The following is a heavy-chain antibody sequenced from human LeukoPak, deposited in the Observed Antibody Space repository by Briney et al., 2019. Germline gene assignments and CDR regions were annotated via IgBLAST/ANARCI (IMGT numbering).Heavy chain of an antibody. Sequence: GGSLRLSCAASGFTFSSYWMHWVRQAPGKGLVWVSRINSDGSSTSYADSVKGRFTISRDNSKNTLYLQMNSLRAEDTAVYYCAKRSRGIAVAGHFDYWGQGTLVTVSS. J-gene: IGHJ4*02. CDR1: GFTFSSYW. CDR2: INSDGSST. CDR3: AKRSRGIAVAGHFDY. V-gene: IGHV3-74*01. D-gene: IGHD6-19*01.